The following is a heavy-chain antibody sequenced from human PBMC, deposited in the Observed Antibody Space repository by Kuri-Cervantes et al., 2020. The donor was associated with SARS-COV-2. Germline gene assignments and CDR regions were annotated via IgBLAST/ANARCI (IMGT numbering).Heavy chain of an antibody. D-gene: IGHD3-22*01. CDR2: INHSGST. J-gene: IGHJ3*02. CDR1: GGSISSYY. Sequence: SETLSLTCTVSGGSISSYYWSWIRQPPGKGLEWIGEINHSGSTNYNPSLKSRVTISVDTSKNQFSLKLSSVTAADTAVYYCARVQNYDTKEDAFDIWGQGTMVTVSS. V-gene: IGHV4-34*01. CDR3: ARVQNYDTKEDAFDI.